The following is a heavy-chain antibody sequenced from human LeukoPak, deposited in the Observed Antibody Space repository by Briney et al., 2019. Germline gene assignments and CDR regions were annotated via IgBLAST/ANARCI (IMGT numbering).Heavy chain of an antibody. D-gene: IGHD6-19*01. J-gene: IGHJ6*03. CDR1: GFTVSSNY. CDR3: TRDQWQWVISYYYYSMDV. CDR2: IYSGGST. V-gene: IGHV3-53*01. Sequence: HPGGSLRLSCAASGFTVSSNYMSWVRQAPGKGLEWVSVIYSGGSTYYADSVKGRFTISRDNAKNSLYLEMNSLRVEDTAVYYCTRDQWQWVISYYYYSMDVWGKGTTVAVSS.